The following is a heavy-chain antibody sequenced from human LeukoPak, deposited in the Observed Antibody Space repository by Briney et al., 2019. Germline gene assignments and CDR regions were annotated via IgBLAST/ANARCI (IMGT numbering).Heavy chain of an antibody. V-gene: IGHV4-61*02. J-gene: IGHJ5*02. Sequence: PSQTLSLTCTVSGGSLSSGSYYWSWIRQPAGKGLEWIGRIYTSGSTNYNPSLKSRVTMSVDTSKNKFSLKLSSVTAADTAVYYCARGQGSGFWWFDPWGQGTLVTVSS. CDR3: ARGQGSGFWWFDP. D-gene: IGHD3-3*01. CDR2: IYTSGST. CDR1: GGSLSSGSYY.